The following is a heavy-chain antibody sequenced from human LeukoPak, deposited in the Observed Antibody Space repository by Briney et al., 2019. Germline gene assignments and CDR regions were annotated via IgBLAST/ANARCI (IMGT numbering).Heavy chain of an antibody. CDR3: ASHLDIPIRLSGWFDP. Sequence: PGGSLRLSCAASGFTFSSYGISWVRQAPGKGLEWVSAISGSGGTTYYADSVKGRFTISRDNSKNTLYLQMNSLRAEDTAVYYCASHLDIPIRLSGWFDPWGQGTLVTVSS. D-gene: IGHD3-16*02. CDR2: ISGSGGTT. V-gene: IGHV3-23*01. J-gene: IGHJ5*02. CDR1: GFTFSSYG.